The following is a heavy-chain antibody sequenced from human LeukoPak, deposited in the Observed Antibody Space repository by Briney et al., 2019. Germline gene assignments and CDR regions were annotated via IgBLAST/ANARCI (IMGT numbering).Heavy chain of an antibody. CDR2: ISGSGGST. Sequence: PGGSLRPSCAASGFTFCSYAMSWVPQAPGKGLELVPAISGSGGSTYYADSVKGRFTISRDNSKNTLYLQMNSLRAEDTAVYYCAKRILTGYYTFDYWGQGTLVTVSS. CDR1: GFTFCSYA. CDR3: AKRILTGYYTFDY. J-gene: IGHJ4*02. D-gene: IGHD3-9*01. V-gene: IGHV3-23*01.